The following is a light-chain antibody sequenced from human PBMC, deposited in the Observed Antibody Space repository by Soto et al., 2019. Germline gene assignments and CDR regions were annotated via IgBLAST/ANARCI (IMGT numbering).Light chain of an antibody. Sequence: EIVLTQSPGTLSLSPGERATLSCRASQSVSSSYLAWYQQKPGQAPRLLIYGASSGATGIPDRFSGSGSGTGFTLTISRLEPEDFAVYYCQQYGSSPRTFGQGTKVDIK. CDR3: QQYGSSPRT. CDR2: GAS. CDR1: QSVSSSY. J-gene: IGKJ2*01. V-gene: IGKV3-20*01.